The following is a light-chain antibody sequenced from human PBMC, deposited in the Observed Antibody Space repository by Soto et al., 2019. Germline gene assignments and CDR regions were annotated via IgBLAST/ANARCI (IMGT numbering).Light chain of an antibody. CDR3: QSYDSSIKV. CDR1: SGSIASNY. V-gene: IGLV6-57*03. Sequence: NFMLTQPHSVSESPGKTVTISCTRSSGSIASNYVQWYQQRPGSAPTTVIYEDNQRPSGVTDRFSCSIDSSSNSASLTISGLKTEDEADYYCQSYDSSIKVFGGGTKLTVL. J-gene: IGLJ2*01. CDR2: EDN.